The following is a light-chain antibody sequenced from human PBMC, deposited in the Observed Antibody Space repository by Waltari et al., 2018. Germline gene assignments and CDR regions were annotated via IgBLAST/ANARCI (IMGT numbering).Light chain of an antibody. CDR1: NIGDRT. CDR2: DDS. CDR3: QVWDDSSDHVV. Sequence: SYVLTQPPSVSVAPGKTAMITCGADNIGDRTVHWYQQRPGQAPVLVVVDDSDRPSGIPERCSGSNSGDTATLTISRVEAGDEADYSCQVWDDSSDHVVFGGGTKLTVL. V-gene: IGLV3-21*03. J-gene: IGLJ2*01.